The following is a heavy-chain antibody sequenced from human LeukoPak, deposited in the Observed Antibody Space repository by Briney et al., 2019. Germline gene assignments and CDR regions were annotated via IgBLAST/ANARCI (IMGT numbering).Heavy chain of an antibody. CDR1: GGSISSSNW. D-gene: IGHD3-22*01. V-gene: IGHV4-4*02. J-gene: IGHJ4*02. CDR2: IYHSGST. Sequence: PSETLSLTCAVSGGSISSSNWWSWVRQPPGKGLEWIGEIYHSGSTNYNPSLKSRVTISVDKSKNQFSLKLSSVTAADTAVYYCASWIRGYYDSSGYYYGLDYWGQGTLVTVSS. CDR3: ASWIRGYYDSSGYYYGLDY.